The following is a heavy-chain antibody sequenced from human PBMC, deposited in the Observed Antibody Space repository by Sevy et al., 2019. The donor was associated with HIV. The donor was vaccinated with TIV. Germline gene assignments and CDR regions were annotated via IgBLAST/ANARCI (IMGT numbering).Heavy chain of an antibody. Sequence: SETLSLTCTVSGGSISSGNYYWSWIRQPAGKGLEWIGRIHASGGTNYKASLKSRVTMSVDTSKNQFSLRGTSVTAADTAVYYCARLVREGATYPDYWGQGTLVTVSS. CDR3: ARLVREGATYPDY. CDR2: IHASGGT. CDR1: GGSISSGNYY. D-gene: IGHD1-26*01. J-gene: IGHJ4*02. V-gene: IGHV4-61*02.